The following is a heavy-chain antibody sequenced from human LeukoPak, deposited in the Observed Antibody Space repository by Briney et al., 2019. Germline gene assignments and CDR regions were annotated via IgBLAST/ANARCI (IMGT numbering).Heavy chain of an antibody. D-gene: IGHD4-17*01. Sequence: GGSLRLSCAASGFTFNNYGMIWARQAPGKGLEWVSAIRISADSTYYADSVRGRFTISRDNTKNSLYLQMDSLTADDTAVYFCACLRGPSDYWGQGTLVTVSS. V-gene: IGHV3-23*01. CDR2: IRISADST. CDR1: GFTFNNYG. J-gene: IGHJ4*02. CDR3: ACLRGPSDY.